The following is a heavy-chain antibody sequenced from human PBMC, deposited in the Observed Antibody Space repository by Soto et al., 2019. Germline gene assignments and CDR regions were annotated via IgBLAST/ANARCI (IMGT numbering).Heavy chain of an antibody. J-gene: IGHJ3*02. CDR1: GFICSSYD. V-gene: IGHV3-23*01. CDR2: ILVDGRT. Sequence: GGSLRLSCAASGFICSSYDMSWVRQAPGKGLEWVSTILVDGRTFYVDSVEGRFTISRDTSQNTVYLQMNSLTAGDTALYYCAKATATGGGAFDICGQGTMVTVSS. D-gene: IGHD2-8*02. CDR3: AKATATGGGAFDI.